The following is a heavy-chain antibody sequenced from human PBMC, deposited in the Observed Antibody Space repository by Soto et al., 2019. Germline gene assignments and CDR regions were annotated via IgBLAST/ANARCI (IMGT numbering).Heavy chain of an antibody. J-gene: IGHJ6*02. CDR2: IYSGGST. Sequence: EVQLVESGGGLVQPGGSLRLSCAASGFTVSSNYMTWVRQAPGKGLEWVSVIYSGGSTYYADSVKGRFTISRDNSKNTLYLQMNSLRAEDTAVYYCARDPIAARLHYGMDVWGQGTTVTVSS. CDR3: ARDPIAARLHYGMDV. V-gene: IGHV3-66*01. D-gene: IGHD6-6*01. CDR1: GFTVSSNY.